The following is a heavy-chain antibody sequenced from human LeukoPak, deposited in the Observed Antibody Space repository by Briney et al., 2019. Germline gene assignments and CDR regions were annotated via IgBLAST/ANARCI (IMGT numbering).Heavy chain of an antibody. CDR3: ASFRVEPYGMDV. CDR1: GFTFSSYS. V-gene: IGHV3-21*01. Sequence: PGGSLRLSCAASGFTFSSYSINWVRQAPGKELEWVSSISSSSSYLYYADSVKGRFTISRDNAKNSLYLQMNSLRAEDTAVYYCASFRVEPYGMDVWGQGTTVTVSS. J-gene: IGHJ6*02. CDR2: ISSSSSYL.